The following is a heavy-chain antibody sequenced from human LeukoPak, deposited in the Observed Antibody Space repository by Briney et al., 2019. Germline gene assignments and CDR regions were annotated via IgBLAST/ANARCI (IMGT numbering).Heavy chain of an antibody. J-gene: IGHJ4*02. D-gene: IGHD6-6*01. Sequence: SETLSLTCTVSGVSISSSSYYWGWIRQPPGKGLEWIGSIYYSGSTSYNPSLKSRVTISVDTSKNQFSLNLNSVTAADTAVHYCARGGGSSPSYWGQGTLVTVSS. CDR2: IYYSGST. CDR1: GVSISSSSYY. CDR3: ARGGGSSPSY. V-gene: IGHV4-39*07.